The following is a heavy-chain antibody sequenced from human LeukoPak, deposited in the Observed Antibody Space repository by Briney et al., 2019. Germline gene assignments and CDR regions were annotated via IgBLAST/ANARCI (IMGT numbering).Heavy chain of an antibody. D-gene: IGHD6-19*01. Sequence: PSETLSLTCTVSGGSISSSSYYWGWIRQPPGKGLEWIGSIYYSGSTYYNPSLKSRVTISVDTSKNQFSLKLSSATAADTAVYYCARVAVAGNWYFDLWGRGTLVTVSS. CDR3: ARVAVAGNWYFDL. CDR2: IYYSGST. J-gene: IGHJ2*01. CDR1: GGSISSSSYY. V-gene: IGHV4-39*07.